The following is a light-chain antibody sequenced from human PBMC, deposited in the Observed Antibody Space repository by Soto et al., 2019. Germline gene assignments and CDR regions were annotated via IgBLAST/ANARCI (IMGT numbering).Light chain of an antibody. Sequence: EVVLTQSPGTLSLSPGERATLSCRASQSVSSSYLAWYQQKPGQAPRLLIYGASSRATGIPDRFSGSGSGADFTLTISRLEPEDFAVYYYQLYGSSPLTFGQGTKVDIK. CDR1: QSVSSSY. CDR3: QLYGSSPLT. J-gene: IGKJ1*01. CDR2: GAS. V-gene: IGKV3-20*01.